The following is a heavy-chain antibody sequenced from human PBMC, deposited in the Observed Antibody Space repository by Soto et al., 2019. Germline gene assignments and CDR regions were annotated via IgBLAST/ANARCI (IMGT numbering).Heavy chain of an antibody. CDR1: GGSISSSSYY. D-gene: IGHD3-10*01. J-gene: IGHJ4*02. CDR2: IYYSGNT. V-gene: IGHV4-39*01. Sequence: SETLSLTCTVSGGSISSSSYYWGWIRQPPGKGLEWIGSIYYSGNTYYNPSLKSRVTISVDTAKNQFSLKLSSVTAADTAVYYFARQYYFGSGSCYNRPFDFWGQGTLVTVSS. CDR3: ARQYYFGSGSCYNRPFDF.